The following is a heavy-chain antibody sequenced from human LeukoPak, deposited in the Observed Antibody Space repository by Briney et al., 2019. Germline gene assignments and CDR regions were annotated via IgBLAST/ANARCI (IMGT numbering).Heavy chain of an antibody. CDR1: GFTFSNYE. J-gene: IGHJ3*02. V-gene: IGHV3-48*03. CDR2: ISSSGSTE. Sequence: GGSLRLSCAGSGFTFSNYEMNWVRQAPGKGLEWVSFISSSGSTEYYADSVKGRFTISRDNAKNSLYLQMNSLRAEDTAVYYCARQAEDAFDIWGQGTMVTVSS. CDR3: ARQAEDAFDI.